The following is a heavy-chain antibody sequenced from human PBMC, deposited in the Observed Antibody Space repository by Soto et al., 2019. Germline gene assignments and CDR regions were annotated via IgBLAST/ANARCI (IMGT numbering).Heavy chain of an antibody. CDR1: GFTFSSYA. D-gene: IGHD6-19*01. CDR3: AKWGVIALAGHDYFGMDV. V-gene: IGHV3-23*01. Sequence: EVQLLESGGDLVQPGGSLSLSCAASGFTFSSYAMSWVRQAPGKGLEWVSGIGGGGTDTYYANSVRGRFTISRDNSDNTLYLQMNSLRAEDTAVYYCAKWGVIALAGHDYFGMDVWGQGTTVAVSS. CDR2: IGGGGTDT. J-gene: IGHJ6*02.